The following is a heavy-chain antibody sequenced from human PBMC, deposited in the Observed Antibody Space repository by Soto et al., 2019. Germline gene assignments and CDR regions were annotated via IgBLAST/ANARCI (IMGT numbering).Heavy chain of an antibody. CDR1: GYTFTSYG. CDR2: ISAYNGNT. D-gene: IGHD3-10*01. CDR3: ARDNYGSGSYLAPVVDY. V-gene: IGHV1-18*01. Sequence: GASVKVSCKASGYTFTSYGISWVRQAPGQGLEWMGWISAYNGNTNYAQKLQGRVTMTTDTSTSTAYMELRSLRSDDTAVYYCARDNYGSGSYLAPVVDYWGQGSLVTVSS. J-gene: IGHJ4*02.